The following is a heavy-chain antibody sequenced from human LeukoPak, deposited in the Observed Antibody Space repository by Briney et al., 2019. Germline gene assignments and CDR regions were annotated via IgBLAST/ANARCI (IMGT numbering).Heavy chain of an antibody. CDR3: AARRITMVRGVPPPFEY. D-gene: IGHD3-10*01. CDR1: GGPISDYY. J-gene: IGHJ4*02. Sequence: SETLSLTCTVSGGPISDYYWSWIRQPPGKGLEWVGYIYYSGSTNYNPSFKSRVTISVDTSKNQFSLKLSSVTAADTAVYYCAARRITMVRGVPPPFEYWGQGTLVTVSS. CDR2: IYYSGST. V-gene: IGHV4-59*01.